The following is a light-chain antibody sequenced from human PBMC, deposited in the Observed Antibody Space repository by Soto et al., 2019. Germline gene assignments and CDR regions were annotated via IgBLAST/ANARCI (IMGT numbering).Light chain of an antibody. CDR1: QSINGN. CDR3: QQYNNWPGT. J-gene: IGKJ1*01. Sequence: EVIMTQSPATLSVSPGERVTLSCRASQSINGNLACYQHKPGQAPRLLISGASARATGFPARFSGSGSGTEFTLTISSLQSEDFAVYYCQQYNNWPGTFGQGTKVDIK. CDR2: GAS. V-gene: IGKV3-15*01.